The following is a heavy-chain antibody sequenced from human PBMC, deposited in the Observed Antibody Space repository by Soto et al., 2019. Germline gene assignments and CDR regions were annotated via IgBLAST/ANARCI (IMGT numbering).Heavy chain of an antibody. CDR3: TRDWRVTVTTTFL. J-gene: IGHJ4*02. V-gene: IGHV3-49*03. CDR1: GFTFGDYA. Sequence: EEQLVESGGGSVQPGRSLRLSCTGSGFTFGDYAVTWFRQAPGKGLEWVGFIRSKVYGGTTEYAASVAGRFSISRDDSKSIAYLQMDSLSIEDTALYFCTRDWRVTVTTTFLWGQGTLVTVS. CDR2: IRSKVYGGTT. D-gene: IGHD4-17*01.